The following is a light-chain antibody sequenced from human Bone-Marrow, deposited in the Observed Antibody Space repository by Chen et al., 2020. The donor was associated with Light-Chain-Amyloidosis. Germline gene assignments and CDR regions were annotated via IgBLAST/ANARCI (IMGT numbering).Light chain of an antibody. J-gene: IGLJ3*02. CDR2: EVT. CDR1: SGDVGGYHS. V-gene: IGLV2-8*01. CDR3: GSSAGSNTWV. Sequence: QSALTRPPSASGSTGQSVTISCTGTSGDVGGYHSVSWYQQYPGKAPKLILYEVTKRPAGVPDRFAGSESGHTASLTFAGCQADDEADYYCGSSAGSNTWVFGGGTKVTFL.